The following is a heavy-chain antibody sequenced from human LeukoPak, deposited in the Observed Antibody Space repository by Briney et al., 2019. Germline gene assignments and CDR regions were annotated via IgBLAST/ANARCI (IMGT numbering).Heavy chain of an antibody. J-gene: IGHJ4*02. CDR2: IYYSGST. Sequence: SETLSLTCTVSGGSISSSSYYWGWIRQPPGKGLEWIGSIYYSGSTYYNPSLKSRVTISVDTSKNQFSLKLSSVTAADTAVYYRARDRIAARPFDYWGQGTLVTVSS. CDR1: GGSISSSSYY. V-gene: IGHV4-39*07. CDR3: ARDRIAARPFDY. D-gene: IGHD6-6*01.